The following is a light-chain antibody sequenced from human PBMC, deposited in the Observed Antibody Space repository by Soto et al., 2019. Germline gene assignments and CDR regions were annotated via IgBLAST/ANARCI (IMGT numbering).Light chain of an antibody. V-gene: IGKV1-5*03. CDR3: QHFNSYPWT. Sequence: DIQMPQSPSTLSASVGDRVTITCRASQSISSWLAWYQQKPGKAPKLLINKASSLESGVPSRFSGSGSGTEFTLTISSLQPDDFATYYCQHFNSYPWTFGQGTKVDI. CDR1: QSISSW. CDR2: KAS. J-gene: IGKJ1*01.